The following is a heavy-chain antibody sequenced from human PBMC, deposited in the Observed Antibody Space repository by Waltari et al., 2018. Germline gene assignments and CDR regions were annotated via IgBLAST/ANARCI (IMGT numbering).Heavy chain of an antibody. CDR3: AREAGEGATLAEYFHH. Sequence: QVQLVQSGAEVQKPGAAGKVSCRASGYLFRNCYIHWVRQAPGQGLEWMGWINPKSGGTHFAQKFQNRVTMTRDTSIYTAYMEVRRLTSDDTAVYYCAREAGEGATLAEYFHHWGQGTLVTVSS. V-gene: IGHV1-2*02. J-gene: IGHJ1*01. CDR2: INPKSGGT. CDR1: GYLFRNCY. D-gene: IGHD1-26*01.